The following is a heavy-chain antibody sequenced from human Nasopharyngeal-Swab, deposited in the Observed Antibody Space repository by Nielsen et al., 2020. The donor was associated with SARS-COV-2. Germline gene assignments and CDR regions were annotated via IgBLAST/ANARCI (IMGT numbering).Heavy chain of an antibody. Sequence: VKVSCKASGFTFTSSAVQWVRQARGQRLEWIGWIVVGSGNTNYAQKFQERVTITRDMSTSTAYMELSSLRSEDTAVYYCAADPQPIIAAAGNIWGQGTMVTVSS. CDR3: AADPQPIIAAAGNI. D-gene: IGHD6-13*01. J-gene: IGHJ3*02. CDR1: GFTFTSSA. V-gene: IGHV1-58*01. CDR2: IVVGSGNT.